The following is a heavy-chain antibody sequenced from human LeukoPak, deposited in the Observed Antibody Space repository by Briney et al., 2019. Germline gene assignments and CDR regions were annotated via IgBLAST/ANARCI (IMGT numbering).Heavy chain of an antibody. Sequence: SETLSLTCTVSGGSISSSSYYWGWIRQPPGKGLEWIGSIYYSGSTHYNPSLKSRVTISVDTPKNQFSLKLSSVTAADTAVYYCAKDGGRWLVQNYFDYWGQGTLVTVSS. CDR2: IYYSGST. D-gene: IGHD6-19*01. J-gene: IGHJ4*02. CDR1: GGSISSSSYY. V-gene: IGHV4-39*07. CDR3: AKDGGRWLVQNYFDY.